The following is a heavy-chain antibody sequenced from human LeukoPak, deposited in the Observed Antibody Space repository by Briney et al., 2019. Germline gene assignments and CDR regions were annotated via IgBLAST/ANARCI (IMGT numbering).Heavy chain of an antibody. V-gene: IGHV4-30-2*01. CDR1: GGSISSGGYY. CDR3: APEHQERFDY. CDR2: IYHSGST. J-gene: IGHJ4*02. D-gene: IGHD1-1*01. Sequence: PSETLSLTCTVSGGSISSGGYYWSWIRQPPGKGLEWIGYIYHSGSTYYTPSLKSRVTISADRSKNQFSLKLSSVTAADTAVYYCAPEHQERFDYWGQGTLVTVSS.